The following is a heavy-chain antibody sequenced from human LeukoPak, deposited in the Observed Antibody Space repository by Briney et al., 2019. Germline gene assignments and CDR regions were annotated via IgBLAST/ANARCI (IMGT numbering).Heavy chain of an antibody. CDR2: INPNSGGT. V-gene: IGHV1-2*02. CDR3: ARIGIAAAGLGV. Sequence: ASVKVSCKASGYTFTGYYMHWVRQAPGQGLEWIGWINPNSGGTNYAQKFQGRVTMTRDTSISTAYMELSRLRSDDTAVYYCARIGIAAAGLGVWGQGTLVTVSS. J-gene: IGHJ4*02. CDR1: GYTFTGYY. D-gene: IGHD6-13*01.